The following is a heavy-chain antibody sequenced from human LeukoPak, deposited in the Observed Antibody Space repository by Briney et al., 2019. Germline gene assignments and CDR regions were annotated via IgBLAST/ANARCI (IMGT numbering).Heavy chain of an antibody. CDR2: ISYDKSNK. CDR3: ARSQRESQPLLRKESFYFDY. Sequence: GGSLRLSCAASEFTFNSYTMHWVRQAPGKGLEWVTLISYDKSNKYYTDSVKGRFIISRDNSKNTLYLQMNSLRAEDTAVYYCARSQRESQPLLRKESFYFDYWGQGTLVTVSS. D-gene: IGHD2-2*01. J-gene: IGHJ4*02. V-gene: IGHV3-30*04. CDR1: EFTFNSYT.